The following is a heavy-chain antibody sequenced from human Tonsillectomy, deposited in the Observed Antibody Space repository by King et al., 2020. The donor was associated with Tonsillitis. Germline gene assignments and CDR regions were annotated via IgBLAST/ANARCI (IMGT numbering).Heavy chain of an antibody. CDR2: INPDVSGE. Sequence: VQLVESGGNLVQPGGSLRLSCAASAFTFSRSWMAWVRQAPGTGLEWVASINPDVSGENYVASVKGRFTISRDNSENTVYLQMNSLGADDTAVYYCARDHAYSSFDYWGQGTLVPVSP. D-gene: IGHD6-19*01. CDR1: AFTFSRSW. V-gene: IGHV3-7*04. J-gene: IGHJ4*02. CDR3: ARDHAYSSFDY.